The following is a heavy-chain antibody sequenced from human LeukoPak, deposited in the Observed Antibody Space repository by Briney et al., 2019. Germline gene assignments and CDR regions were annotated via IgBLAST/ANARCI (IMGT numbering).Heavy chain of an antibody. V-gene: IGHV1-69*05. CDR2: IIPTFGTA. D-gene: IGHD6-13*01. CDR1: GGTFSSYA. CDR3: ASCSEGIAAAGFLYYYYMDV. Sequence: SVKVSCKASGGTFSSYAISWVRQAPGQGLEWMGGIIPTFGTANYAQKLQGRVTMTTDTSTSTAYMELRSLRSDDTAVYYCASCSEGIAAAGFLYYYYMDVWGKGTTVTVSS. J-gene: IGHJ6*03.